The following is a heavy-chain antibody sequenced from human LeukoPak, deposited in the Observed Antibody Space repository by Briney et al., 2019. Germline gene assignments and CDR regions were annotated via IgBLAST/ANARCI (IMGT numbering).Heavy chain of an antibody. CDR1: GFTFSGSA. J-gene: IGHJ4*02. CDR2: IRSKSDGETT. CDR3: TTGNVVVVPASHDGY. Sequence: GGSLKLSCAASGFTFSGSAMHWVRQASGKGLEWVGRIRSKSDGETTDYAAPVKGRFTISGDDSENTLYLQIDSLKTEDTAVYYCTTGNVVVVPASHDGYWGQGTLVTVSS. D-gene: IGHD2-2*01. V-gene: IGHV3-15*01.